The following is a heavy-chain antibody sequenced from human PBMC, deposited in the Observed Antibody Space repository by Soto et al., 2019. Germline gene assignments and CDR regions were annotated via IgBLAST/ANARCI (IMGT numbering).Heavy chain of an antibody. D-gene: IGHD3-22*01. V-gene: IGHV1-18*04. CDR2: ISGYNGNT. CDR3: ARDREYYYDSSGNYYYHYGMDV. Sequence: QVQLVESGAEVKKPGASVKVSCKASGYTFTNYGISWVRQAPGQGLEWMGWISGYNGNTKYAQKFQGRVTMTTDTPTTTAYMDLRSLRSDDTAVYYCARDREYYYDSSGNYYYHYGMDVWGQGTTVTVSS. J-gene: IGHJ6*02. CDR1: GYTFTNYG.